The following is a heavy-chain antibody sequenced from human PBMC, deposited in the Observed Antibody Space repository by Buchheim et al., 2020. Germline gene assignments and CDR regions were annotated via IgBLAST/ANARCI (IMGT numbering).Heavy chain of an antibody. D-gene: IGHD2-2*01. Sequence: QVQLVESGGGLVKPGGSLRLSCAASGFTFSDYYMSWIRQAPGKGLEWVSYISSSSSYTNYADSVKGRFTISRDNAKNSLYLKMNSLRAEDTAVYYCARDSGYCSSTSCSGDYYYGMDVWGKGTT. CDR2: ISSSSSYT. CDR3: ARDSGYCSSTSCSGDYYYGMDV. J-gene: IGHJ6*04. V-gene: IGHV3-11*06. CDR1: GFTFSDYY.